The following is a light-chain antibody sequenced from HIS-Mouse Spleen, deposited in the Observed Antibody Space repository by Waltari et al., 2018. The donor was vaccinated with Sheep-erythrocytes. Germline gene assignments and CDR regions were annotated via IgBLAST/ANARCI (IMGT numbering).Light chain of an antibody. CDR2: DVS. J-gene: IGLJ1*01. Sequence: QSALTQPRSVSGSPGQSVTISCTGTSSDVGGYNYVSWYQQYPGKAPKLMISDVSKRPSGVPDRFSGSKSGNTASLTISGLQAEDEADYYCCSYAGSYNHVFATGTKVTVL. CDR3: CSYAGSYNHV. CDR1: SSDVGGYNY. V-gene: IGLV2-11*01.